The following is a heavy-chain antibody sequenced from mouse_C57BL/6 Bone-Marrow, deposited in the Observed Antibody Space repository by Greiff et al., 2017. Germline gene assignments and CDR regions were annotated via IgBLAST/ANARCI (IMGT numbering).Heavy chain of an antibody. Sequence: VKLQESGAALMKPGASVKLSCQATGYTFTGYWIEWVKQRPGHGLEWIGEILPGSGSTNYNEKFKGKATFTADTSSNTAYMQLSSLTTEDSAIYYCARQGYDGYYAYYAMDYWGQGTSVTVSS. CDR2: ILPGSGST. D-gene: IGHD2-3*01. J-gene: IGHJ4*01. CDR1: GYTFTGYW. V-gene: IGHV1-9*01. CDR3: ARQGYDGYYAYYAMDY.